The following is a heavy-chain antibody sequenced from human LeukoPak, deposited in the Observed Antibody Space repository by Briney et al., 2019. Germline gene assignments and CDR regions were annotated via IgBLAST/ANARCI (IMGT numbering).Heavy chain of an antibody. V-gene: IGHV5-51*01. CDR1: GYSFTSYW. J-gene: IGHJ3*02. D-gene: IGHD5-24*01. Sequence: GDSLKISCRGSGYSFTSYWIGWVRQMPGKGLEWMGIIYPAGSDTRYSPSFQGQVTISADKSISTAYLQWSSLKASDTAMYYCTRREIPGGGDTFDIWGQGTVVTVSS. CDR3: TRREIPGGGDTFDI. CDR2: IYPAGSDT.